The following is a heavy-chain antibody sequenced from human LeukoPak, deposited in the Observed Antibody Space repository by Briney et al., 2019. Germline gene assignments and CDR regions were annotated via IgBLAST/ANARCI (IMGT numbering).Heavy chain of an antibody. CDR2: INPSGGST. CDR3: ARGGVGYSYSSYYFDY. CDR1: GYTFTTYY. V-gene: IGHV1-46*01. Sequence: ASVKVSCKASGYTFTTYYMHWVRQAPGQGLDWMGIINPSGGSTSYAQKFQGRVTMTRDTSTSTVYMELSSLRSEDTAVYYCARGGVGYSYSSYYFDYWGQGTLVTVSS. D-gene: IGHD5-18*01. J-gene: IGHJ4*02.